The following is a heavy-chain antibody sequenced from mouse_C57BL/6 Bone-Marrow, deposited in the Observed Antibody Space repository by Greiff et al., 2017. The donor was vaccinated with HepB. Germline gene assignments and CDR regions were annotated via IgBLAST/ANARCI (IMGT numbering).Heavy chain of an antibody. CDR1: GFTFSSYG. J-gene: IGHJ2*01. D-gene: IGHD2-4*01. CDR2: ISSGGSYT. V-gene: IGHV5-6*01. CDR3: AREIDYDYDKDYFDY. Sequence: EVQGVESGGDLVKPGGSLKLSCAASGFTFSSYGMSWVRQTPDKRLEWVATISSGGSYTYYPDSVKWRFTISRDNAKNTLYLQMSSLKSEDTAMYYCAREIDYDYDKDYFDYWGQGTTLTVSS.